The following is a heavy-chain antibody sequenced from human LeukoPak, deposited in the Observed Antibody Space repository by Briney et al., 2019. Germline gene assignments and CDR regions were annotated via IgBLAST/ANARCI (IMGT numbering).Heavy chain of an antibody. CDR3: ARQYYDSSGLNWFDP. CDR2: INPNSGGT. J-gene: IGHJ5*02. V-gene: IGHV1-2*02. D-gene: IGHD3-22*01. CDR1: GYTFTGYY. Sequence: ASVKVSCKASGYTFTGYYMHWVRQAPGQGLEWMGWINPNSGGTNDAQKFQGRVTMTRDTSISTAYMELSRLRSDDTAVYYCARQYYDSSGLNWFDPWGQGTLVTVSS.